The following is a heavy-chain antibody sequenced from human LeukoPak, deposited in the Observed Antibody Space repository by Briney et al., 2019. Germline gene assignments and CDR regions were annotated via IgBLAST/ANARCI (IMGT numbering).Heavy chain of an antibody. CDR1: GFTFSGYW. CDR2: IKQDGSAK. V-gene: IGHV3-7*01. D-gene: IGHD2-21*01. CDR3: ARDSTSDSLGY. Sequence: GGSLRLSCAGSGFTFSGYWMSWVRQAPGKGLEWVANIKQDGSAKYYVDSVKGRFTTSRDNAKNSLYLQMNSLRVEDTAVYYCARDSTSDSLGYWGQGTLVIVSS. J-gene: IGHJ4*02.